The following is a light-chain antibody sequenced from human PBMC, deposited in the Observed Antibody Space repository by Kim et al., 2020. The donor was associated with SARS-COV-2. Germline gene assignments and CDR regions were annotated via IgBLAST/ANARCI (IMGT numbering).Light chain of an antibody. J-gene: IGKJ1*01. CDR1: QSICSGY. Sequence: SQGERATRSCRAGQSICSGYLAWYQRKPGQAPRLLIDGASSRATGSPDRYSGGGSGTDFTLTISRLEPEDFAVYYCQQYGSSPLTFGQGTKVDIK. CDR2: GAS. CDR3: QQYGSSPLT. V-gene: IGKV3-20*01.